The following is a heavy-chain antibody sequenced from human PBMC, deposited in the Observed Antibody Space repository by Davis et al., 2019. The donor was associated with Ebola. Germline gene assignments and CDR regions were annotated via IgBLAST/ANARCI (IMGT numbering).Heavy chain of an antibody. V-gene: IGHV3-74*01. D-gene: IGHD3-3*01. CDR1: GFTFSSYW. CDR3: ARDLRSPRGSHGMDV. CDR2: INSDGSST. Sequence: GESLKISCAASGFTFSSYWMHWVRQAPGKGLVWVSRINSDGSSTSYADSVKGRFTISRDNAKNTLYLQMNSLRAEDTAVYYCARDLRSPRGSHGMDVWGQGTTVTVSS. J-gene: IGHJ6*02.